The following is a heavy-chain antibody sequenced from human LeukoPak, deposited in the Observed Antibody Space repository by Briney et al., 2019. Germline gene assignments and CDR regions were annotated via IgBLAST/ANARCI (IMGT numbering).Heavy chain of an antibody. CDR1: GGSISSYY. Sequence: SETLSLTCTVSGGSISSYYWSWIRQPPGKGLEWIGYIYTSGSTNYNPSLKSRVTISVDTSKNQFSLKPSSVTAADTAVYYCASSRYYYDSSGYTLDYYYYYMDVWGKGTTVTVSS. CDR3: ASSRYYYDSSGYTLDYYYYYMDV. V-gene: IGHV4-4*09. D-gene: IGHD3-22*01. J-gene: IGHJ6*03. CDR2: IYTSGST.